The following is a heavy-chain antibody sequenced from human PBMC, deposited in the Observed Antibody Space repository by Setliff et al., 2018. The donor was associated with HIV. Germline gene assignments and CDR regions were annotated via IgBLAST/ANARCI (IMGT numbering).Heavy chain of an antibody. CDR1: GGSISSSSYY. J-gene: IGHJ1*01. CDR2: LSYSGST. D-gene: IGHD6-13*01. V-gene: IGHV4-39*07. CDR3: ARVPTSSWYVTTQRTKEYFHH. Sequence: KSSETLSLTCTVSGGSISSSSYYWGWIRQPPGKGLEWIVSLSYSGSTYYNPSLKSRVTISEDTSRNQFSLRLSSVTAADTAIYYCARVPTSSWYVTTQRTKEYFHHWG.